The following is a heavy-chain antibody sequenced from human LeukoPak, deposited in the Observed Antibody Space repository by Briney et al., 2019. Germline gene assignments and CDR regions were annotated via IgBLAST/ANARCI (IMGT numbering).Heavy chain of an antibody. V-gene: IGHV1-69*05. Sequence: ASVKVSCKASGGTFSSYAISWVRQAPGQGLEWMGGIIPIFGTANYAQKLQGRVTMTTDTSTSTAYMELRSLRSDDTAVYYCADGGGMAFDIWGQRTMVTVSS. CDR2: IIPIFGTA. CDR3: ADGGGMAFDI. CDR1: GGTFSSYA. J-gene: IGHJ3*02. D-gene: IGHD3-16*01.